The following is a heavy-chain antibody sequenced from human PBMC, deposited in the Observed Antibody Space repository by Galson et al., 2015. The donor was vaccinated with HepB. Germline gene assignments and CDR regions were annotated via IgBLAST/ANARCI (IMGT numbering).Heavy chain of an antibody. CDR3: ARRNRERVGASDY. V-gene: IGHV3-48*04. D-gene: IGHD1-26*01. CDR1: GFTFSSYS. Sequence: SLRLSCAASGFTFSSYSMNWVRQAPGKGLEWVSYISSSSTIYYADSVKGRFTISRDNAKNSLYLQMNSLRAEDTAVYYCARRNRERVGASDYWGQGTLVTVSS. CDR2: ISSSSTI. J-gene: IGHJ4*02.